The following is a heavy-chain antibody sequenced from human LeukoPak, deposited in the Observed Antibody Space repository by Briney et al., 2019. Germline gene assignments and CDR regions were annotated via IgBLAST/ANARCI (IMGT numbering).Heavy chain of an antibody. V-gene: IGHV3-7*01. CDR1: GFTFNKYW. Sequence: PGGSLRLSCAASGFTFNKYWMTWVRQAPGKGLEWVANIKPDGSEKYYVDSVKGRFTISRDNAENSLYLQMNTLRAEDTAVYYCAREVEKVPPTMGTYYYYYMDVWGKGTSVTVSS. CDR2: IKPDGSEK. D-gene: IGHD3-10*01. J-gene: IGHJ6*03. CDR3: AREVEKVPPTMGTYYYYYMDV.